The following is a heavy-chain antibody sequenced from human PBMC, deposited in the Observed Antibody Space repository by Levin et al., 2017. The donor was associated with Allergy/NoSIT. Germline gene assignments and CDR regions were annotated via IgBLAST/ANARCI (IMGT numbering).Heavy chain of an antibody. D-gene: IGHD1-26*01. J-gene: IGHJ5*02. V-gene: IGHV3-74*01. CDR1: GFTFSRFW. Sequence: SGGSLRLSCAASGFTFSRFWMHWVRQAPGKGLVWVSRINPDGRSTNYADSVKGRFTISRDNAKNTLYLQMNSLTAEDTAVYHCARINELDDRWGQGTLVTVSS. CDR3: ARINELDDR. CDR2: INPDGRST.